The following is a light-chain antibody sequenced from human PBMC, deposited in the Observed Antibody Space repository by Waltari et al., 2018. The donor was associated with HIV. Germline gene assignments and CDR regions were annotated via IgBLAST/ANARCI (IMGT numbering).Light chain of an antibody. Sequence: QSALTQPPSASGSPGQSVTISCTGPSSHVGGHNYVSWYQQHPGKAPKLMIYEVSKRPSGVPDRFSGSKSGNTASLTVSGLQAEDEADYYCSSYAGSNTDVVFGGGTKLTVL. V-gene: IGLV2-8*01. CDR1: SSHVGGHNY. CDR3: SSYAGSNTDVV. CDR2: EVS. J-gene: IGLJ2*01.